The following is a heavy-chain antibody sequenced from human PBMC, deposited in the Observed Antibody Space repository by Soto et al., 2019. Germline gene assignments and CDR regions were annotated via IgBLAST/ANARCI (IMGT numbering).Heavy chain of an antibody. V-gene: IGHV4-39*07. CDR1: GVSISSINYY. CDR2: IYYSGST. Sequence: SETLSLTCTVSGVSISSINYYWGWIRQPPGKGLEWIGSIYYSGSTYYNPSLKSRVTISVDTSKNQFSLKLSSVTAADTAVYYCARELFGRSVWFDPWGQGTLVTVSS. CDR3: ARELFGRSVWFDP. J-gene: IGHJ5*02. D-gene: IGHD2-21*01.